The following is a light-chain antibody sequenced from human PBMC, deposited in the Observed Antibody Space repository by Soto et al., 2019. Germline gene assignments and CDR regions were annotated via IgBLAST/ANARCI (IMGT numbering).Light chain of an antibody. V-gene: IGKV3-15*01. CDR1: QSVSSN. Sequence: IVMTQSQVKLSVSPGERAALSCRASQSVSSNLAWYQQKPGQAPSLLIYGAFTRATGIPARFSGSGSGTEFILTISSVESEDFAIYYCQQHNDWPTFAHRRRPEI. CDR3: QQHNDWPT. J-gene: IGKJ5*01. CDR2: GAF.